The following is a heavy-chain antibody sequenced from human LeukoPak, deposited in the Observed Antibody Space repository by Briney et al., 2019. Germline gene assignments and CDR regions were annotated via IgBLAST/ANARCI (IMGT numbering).Heavy chain of an antibody. CDR3: ARDTAMVTSRFDP. D-gene: IGHD5-18*01. V-gene: IGHV1-69*04. CDR2: IIPILGIA. J-gene: IGHJ5*02. CDR1: GGTFSSYA. Sequence: SVKVSCKAPGGTFSSYAISWVRQAPGQGLEWMGRIIPILGIANYAQKFQGRVTITADKSTSTAYMELSSLRSEDTAVYYCARDTAMVTSRFDPWGQGTLVTVSS.